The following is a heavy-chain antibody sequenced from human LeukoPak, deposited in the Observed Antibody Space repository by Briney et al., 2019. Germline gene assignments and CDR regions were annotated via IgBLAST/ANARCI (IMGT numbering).Heavy chain of an antibody. CDR1: GGSFSGYY. D-gene: IGHD6-13*01. CDR2: INHSGST. CDR3: ARAVAAAGTFDY. J-gene: IGHJ4*02. Sequence: PSETLSLTCAVYGGSFSGYYWSWIRQPPGKGLEWIGEINHSGSTYYNPSLKSRVTVSVDTSKNQFSLKLSSVTAADTAVYYCARAVAAAGTFDYWGQGTLVTVSS. V-gene: IGHV4-34*01.